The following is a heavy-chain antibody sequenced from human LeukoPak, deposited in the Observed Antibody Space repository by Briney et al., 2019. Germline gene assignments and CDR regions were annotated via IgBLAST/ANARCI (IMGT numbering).Heavy chain of an antibody. D-gene: IGHD3-10*01. J-gene: IGHJ6*02. Sequence: GESLKISCKGSGYSFTSYWIGWVRQMPGKGLEWMGIIYPGDSDTRYSPSFQGQVTISADKSISTAYLQWSSLKASDTAMYYCARRVTMFRGVPFYGMDVWRQGPTVPVS. V-gene: IGHV5-51*01. CDR3: ARRVTMFRGVPFYGMDV. CDR2: IYPGDSDT. CDR1: GYSFTSYW.